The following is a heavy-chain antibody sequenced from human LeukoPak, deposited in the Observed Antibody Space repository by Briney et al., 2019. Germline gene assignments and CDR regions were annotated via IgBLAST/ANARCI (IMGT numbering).Heavy chain of an antibody. J-gene: IGHJ4*02. CDR2: ISSSSSYI. V-gene: IGHV3-21*01. CDR3: ARSGSTMVRGAYYFDY. D-gene: IGHD3-10*01. Sequence: PGGSLRLSCAASGFTFSSYSMNWARQAPGKGLEWVSSISSSSSYIYYADSVKGRFTISRDDAKNSLYLQMNSLRAEDTAVYYCARSGSTMVRGAYYFDYWGQGTLVTVSS. CDR1: GFTFSSYS.